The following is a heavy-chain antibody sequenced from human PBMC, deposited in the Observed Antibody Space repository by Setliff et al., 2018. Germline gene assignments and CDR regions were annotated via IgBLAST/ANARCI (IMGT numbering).Heavy chain of an antibody. J-gene: IGHJ4*02. V-gene: IGHV4-59*11. Sequence: PSETLSLTCTVSGASMNGHYWSWIRQPPGKGLEFIGSVYYSGTTNYDPSLKSRVTMSVDTSKNQFSLKLSSVTAADTAVYYCARGGTYRYFDYWGQGTLVTVSS. CDR3: ARGGTYRYFDY. CDR1: GASMNGHY. CDR2: VYYSGTT.